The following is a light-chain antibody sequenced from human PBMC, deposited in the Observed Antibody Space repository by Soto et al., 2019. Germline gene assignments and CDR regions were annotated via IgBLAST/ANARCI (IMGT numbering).Light chain of an antibody. CDR3: RSYRSSSTLV. CDR2: DVS. V-gene: IGLV2-14*01. Sequence: QSVLTQPASVSGSPGQSITISCTGTSSDVGAYTYVSWYQHHPTKAPKLMLYDVSSRPSGVPNRFACAKSCNTASLTISGLQAEDEADYYCRSYRSSSTLVFGGGTKLTVL. J-gene: IGLJ2*01. CDR1: SSDVGAYTY.